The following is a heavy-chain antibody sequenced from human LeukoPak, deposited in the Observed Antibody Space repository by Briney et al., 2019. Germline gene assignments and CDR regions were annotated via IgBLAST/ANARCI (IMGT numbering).Heavy chain of an antibody. V-gene: IGHV4-34*01. CDR2: INHSGST. Sequence: KASETLSLTCAVYGGSFSGYYWSWIRQPPGKGLEWIGEINHSGSTNYNPSLKSRVTISVDTSKNQFSLKLSSVTAADTAVYYCARGPPITIFGVVNLYYYYGMDVWGQGTTVTVSS. CDR1: GGSFSGYY. J-gene: IGHJ6*02. D-gene: IGHD3-3*01. CDR3: ARGPPITIFGVVNLYYYYGMDV.